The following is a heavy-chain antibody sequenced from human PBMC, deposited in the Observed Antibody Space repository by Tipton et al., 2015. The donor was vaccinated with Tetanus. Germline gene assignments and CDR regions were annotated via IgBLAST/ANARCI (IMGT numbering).Heavy chain of an antibody. CDR3: AKDPASRGWFDP. CDR1: GLIVSSHY. J-gene: IGHJ5*02. Sequence: SLRLSCVASGLIVSSHYMSWVRQAPGKGLEWVSGISVRGSHTYYADPVKGRFSISRDNSKNTVYLQMNSLRDEDTAVYYCAKDPASRGWFDPWGQGTLVSVSS. CDR2: ISVRGSHT. V-gene: IGHV3-23*01.